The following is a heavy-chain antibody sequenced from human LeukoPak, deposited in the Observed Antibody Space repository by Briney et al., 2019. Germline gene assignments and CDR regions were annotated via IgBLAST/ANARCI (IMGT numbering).Heavy chain of an antibody. CDR1: GFTFSSYA. CDR3: AREKSGYYYGMDV. Sequence: GGSLRLSCAASGFTFSSYAMHWVRQAPGKGLEWVAVISYDGSNKYYADSVKGRSTISRDNSKNTLYLQMNSLRAEDTAVYYCAREKSGYYYGMDVWGQGTTVTVSS. CDR2: ISYDGSNK. V-gene: IGHV3-30-3*01. D-gene: IGHD3-10*01. J-gene: IGHJ6*02.